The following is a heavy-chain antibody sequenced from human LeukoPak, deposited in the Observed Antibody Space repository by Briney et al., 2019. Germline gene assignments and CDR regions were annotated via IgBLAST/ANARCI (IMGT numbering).Heavy chain of an antibody. Sequence: GGSLRLSCVASGFTFSSYSMNWVRQAPGKGLEWVSSISSSSSYIYYADSVKGRFAISRDNAKNSLYLQMNSLRAEDTAVYYCAKGDPPYFDYWGQGTLVTVSS. CDR1: GFTFSSYS. CDR3: AKGDPPYFDY. J-gene: IGHJ4*02. V-gene: IGHV3-21*04. CDR2: ISSSSSYI.